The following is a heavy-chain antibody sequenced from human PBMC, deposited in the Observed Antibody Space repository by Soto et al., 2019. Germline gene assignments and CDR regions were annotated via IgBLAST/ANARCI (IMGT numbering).Heavy chain of an antibody. D-gene: IGHD6-13*01. CDR3: AKVSSSWYAGFFDL. CDR1: GFTFSRHA. CDR2: LSDSGGSI. V-gene: IGHV3-23*01. Sequence: PGGSLRLSCTASGFTFSRHAMTWVRQAPGKGLEWVSGLSDSGGSIYYADSVKGRFTISRDISMNTLYLQMNTLRAEDTAIYYCAKVSSSWYAGFFDLWGQGTLVTVSS. J-gene: IGHJ4*02.